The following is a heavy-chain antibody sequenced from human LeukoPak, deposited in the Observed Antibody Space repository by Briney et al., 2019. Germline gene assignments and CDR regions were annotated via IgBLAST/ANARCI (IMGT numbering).Heavy chain of an antibody. Sequence: GGCVTVSRLSCGFSFRHHNVHWLRPAPAKGLEGISYISGQREAIFYADSVQGRFTISRNNAKNSIYLQMNGLTAEDTAVYYCARTYGSGSLDYGGQGTLVTVSS. CDR3: ARTYGSGSLDY. J-gene: IGHJ4*02. CDR1: GFSFRHHN. CDR2: ISGQREAI. D-gene: IGHD2-15*01. V-gene: IGHV3-48*01.